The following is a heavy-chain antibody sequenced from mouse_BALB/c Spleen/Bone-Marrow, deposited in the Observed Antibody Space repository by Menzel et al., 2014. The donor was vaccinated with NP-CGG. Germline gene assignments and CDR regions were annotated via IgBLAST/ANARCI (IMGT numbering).Heavy chain of an antibody. D-gene: IGHD1-1*01. CDR3: TIRYYAMDY. CDR1: GYTFTRYT. CDR2: INPSSAYT. V-gene: IGHV1-4*01. Sequence: LVESGAELARPGASVKMSCQASGYTFTRYTMHWEKQRRGQGLEWIGYINPSSAYTNYNQKFKDKATLTADKSSSTAYMQLSSLTSEDSAVYYCTIRYYAMDYWGQGTSVTVSS. J-gene: IGHJ4*01.